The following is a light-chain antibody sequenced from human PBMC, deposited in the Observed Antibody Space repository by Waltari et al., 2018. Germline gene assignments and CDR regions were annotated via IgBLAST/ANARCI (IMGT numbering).Light chain of an antibody. Sequence: QSALTQPASVSGSPGQSITISCTGTSSDVGGYNYVSWYQQHPGKAPKLMIYDVSKRPSGCSNRFSGSKSGNTASLTISGLQAEDEADYYCSSYTSSSTVVFGGGTKLTVL. CDR1: SSDVGGYNY. CDR2: DVS. J-gene: IGLJ2*01. CDR3: SSYTSSSTVV. V-gene: IGLV2-14*01.